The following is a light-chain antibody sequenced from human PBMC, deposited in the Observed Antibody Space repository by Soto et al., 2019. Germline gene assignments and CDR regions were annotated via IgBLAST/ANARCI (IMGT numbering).Light chain of an antibody. J-gene: IGKJ1*01. CDR3: QHYNSYSEA. CDR2: AAS. Sequence: DIQMTQSPSSLSASVGDRVTITCRASQSIGGYLNWYQQKPGKAPKLLIYAASSLQSGVPSRFSGSGSGTDFTLTISSLQPDDFATYYCQHYNSYSEAFGQGTKVDIK. V-gene: IGKV1-39*01. CDR1: QSIGGY.